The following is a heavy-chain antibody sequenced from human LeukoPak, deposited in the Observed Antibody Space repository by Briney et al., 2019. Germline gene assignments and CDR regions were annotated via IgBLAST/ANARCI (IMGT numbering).Heavy chain of an antibody. Sequence: SETLSLTCDVSGGSISRTNWWSWVRQSPGKGLEWIGSIYYSGGTYYNPSLKSRVTISVDTSKNQFSLKLSSVTAADTAVYYCARYGSAVTGFDSWGQGTLVTVSS. CDR3: ARYGSAVTGFDS. CDR1: GGSISRTNW. V-gene: IGHV4-39*01. CDR2: IYYSGGT. D-gene: IGHD2-2*01. J-gene: IGHJ4*02.